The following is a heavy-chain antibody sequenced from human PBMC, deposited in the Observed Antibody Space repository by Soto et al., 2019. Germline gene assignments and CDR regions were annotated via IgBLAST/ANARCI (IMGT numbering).Heavy chain of an antibody. CDR1: GYTFTTYG. V-gene: IGHV1-18*01. CDR2: ISGNNANT. CDR3: ASGSGPFDY. J-gene: IGHJ4*02. Sequence: QVHLVQSGAEVKKPGASVKVSCKASGYTFTTYGVTWVRQAPGQGLEWMAWISGNNANTEFVQKFQGRVTMATDTSTSTAYMELRSLRSDDTAVYYCASGSGPFDYWGQGTLVTVSS. D-gene: IGHD1-26*01.